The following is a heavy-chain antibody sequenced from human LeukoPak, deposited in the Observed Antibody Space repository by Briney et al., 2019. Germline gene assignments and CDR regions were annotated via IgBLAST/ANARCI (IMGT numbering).Heavy chain of an antibody. CDR2: IRFDGFNK. J-gene: IGHJ4*02. CDR1: GFTFSNYG. Sequence: GGSLRLSCAASGFTFSNYGMHWVRQAPGKGLEWVAFIRFDGFNKYYADSVKGRFTISRDNSKNTMYVQMNSLRAEDTAVYYCARDFLPSYYYDSSGYYFGYWGQGTLVTVSS. CDR3: ARDFLPSYYYDSSGYYFGY. D-gene: IGHD3-22*01. V-gene: IGHV3-30*02.